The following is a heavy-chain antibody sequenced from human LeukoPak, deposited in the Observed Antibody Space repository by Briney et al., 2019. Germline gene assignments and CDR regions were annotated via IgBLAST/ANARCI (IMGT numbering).Heavy chain of an antibody. D-gene: IGHD3-10*02. CDR2: IFHSGIA. Sequence: SETLSLTCAVSGGSITNNHYWTWVRQPPGRGLEWIADIFHSGIANYNPSLKSRVTISMEKSKNQFSLTLSSVTAADTAVYYCAGGGEAWELLGYWGQGTLVTVSS. CDR1: GGSITNNHY. V-gene: IGHV4-4*02. CDR3: AGGGEAWELLGY. J-gene: IGHJ4*02.